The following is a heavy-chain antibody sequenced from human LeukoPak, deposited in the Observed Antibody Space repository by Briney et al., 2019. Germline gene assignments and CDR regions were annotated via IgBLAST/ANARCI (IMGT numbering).Heavy chain of an antibody. CDR1: GYTFTGYY. V-gene: IGHV1-2*02. CDR2: INPNSGGT. J-gene: IGHJ4*02. CDR3: ARGGRRYCSSTSCYGPFDY. D-gene: IGHD2-2*01. Sequence: ASVKVSCKASGYTFTGYYMHWVRQAPGQGLEWMGWINPNSGGTNYAQKFQGRVTMTRDTSLSTAYMELSRLRSDDTAVYYCARGGRRYCSSTSCYGPFDYWGQGTLVTVSS.